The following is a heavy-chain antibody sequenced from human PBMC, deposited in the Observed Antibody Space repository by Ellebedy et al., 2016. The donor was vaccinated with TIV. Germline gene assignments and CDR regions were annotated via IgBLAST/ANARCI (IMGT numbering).Heavy chain of an antibody. CDR3: ARDSKGCSSSWYLGYYYYGMDV. D-gene: IGHD6-13*01. V-gene: IGHV3-30*01. Sequence: GGSLRLSCAASGFTFSSYAMHWVRQAPGKGLEWVAVISYDGSNKYYADSVKGRFTISRDNSKNTLYLQMNSLRAEDTAVYYCARDSKGCSSSWYLGYYYYGMDVWGQGTTVTVSS. CDR1: GFTFSSYA. CDR2: ISYDGSNK. J-gene: IGHJ6*02.